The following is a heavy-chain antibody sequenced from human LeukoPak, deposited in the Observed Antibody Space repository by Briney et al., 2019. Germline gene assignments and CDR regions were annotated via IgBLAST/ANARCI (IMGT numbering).Heavy chain of an antibody. Sequence: SETLSLTCTVSGGSISSYYWSWIRQPPGKGLEWIGYIYYSGSTNYNPSLKSRVTISVDTSKNQFSLKLSSVTAADTAVYYCARAPGRKIMGSFDPWGQGTLVTVSS. J-gene: IGHJ5*02. CDR2: IYYSGST. CDR1: GGSISSYY. V-gene: IGHV4-59*01. CDR3: ARAPGRKIMGSFDP. D-gene: IGHD3-16*01.